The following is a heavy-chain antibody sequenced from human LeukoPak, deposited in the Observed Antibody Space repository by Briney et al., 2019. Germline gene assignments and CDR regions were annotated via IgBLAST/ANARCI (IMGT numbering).Heavy chain of an antibody. CDR1: GLTSGSYW. V-gene: IGHV3-7*03. CDR3: AAGSGWSSEY. J-gene: IGHJ4*02. CDR2: IKHDGSER. Sequence: GVSLRLSCAASGLTSGSYWMSWVRHTPGKGLEWVANIKHDGSERNYMESVKGRFTISRDNGKNSLHLQMNNLRAEDTAVYYCAAGSGWSSEYWGQGTLVTVSS. D-gene: IGHD6-19*01.